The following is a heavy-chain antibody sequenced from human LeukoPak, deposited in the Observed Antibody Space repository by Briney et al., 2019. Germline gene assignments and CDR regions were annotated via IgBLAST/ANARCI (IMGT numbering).Heavy chain of an antibody. J-gene: IGHJ4*02. V-gene: IGHV3-74*01. CDR1: GFTFSSFW. D-gene: IGHD1-20*01. CDR3: ASSFRIAGTTYYY. CDR2: VSSDGRIT. Sequence: GGSLRLSCSASGFTFSSFWMHWVRHVPGKGLVWVSGVSSDGRITNYADFVKGRFTVSRDTAKNTLSLQMDSLRADDTAIYYCASSFRIAGTTYYYWGQGTLVTVSS.